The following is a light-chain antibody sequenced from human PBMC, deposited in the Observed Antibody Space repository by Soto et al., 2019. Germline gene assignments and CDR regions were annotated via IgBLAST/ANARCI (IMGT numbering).Light chain of an antibody. J-gene: IGKJ5*01. CDR1: QSVSSY. CDR3: QQRSNWPPIT. V-gene: IGKV3-11*01. CDR2: GAS. Sequence: VLTQSPATLSLSPGERATLSCRASQSVSSYLAWYQQKPGQAPSLLIYGASTRATGIPARFSGSGSGTDFTLTISSLEPEDFAVYYCQQRSNWPPITFGQGTRLEIK.